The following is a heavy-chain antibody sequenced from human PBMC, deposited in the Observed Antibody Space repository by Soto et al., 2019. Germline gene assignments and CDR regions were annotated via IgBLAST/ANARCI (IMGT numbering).Heavy chain of an antibody. CDR3: ARDPPATRHGMDV. V-gene: IGHV3-53*02. CDR1: GFTVSSNY. J-gene: IGHJ6*02. CDR2: IYSGGST. Sequence: EVQLVETGGGLIQPGGSLRLSCAASGFTVSSNYMSWVRQAPGKGLEWVSVIYSGGSTYYADSVRGRFTISRDNSKNTLYLQMKSLRAEDTAVYYCARDPPATRHGMDVWRQGTTVTVSS.